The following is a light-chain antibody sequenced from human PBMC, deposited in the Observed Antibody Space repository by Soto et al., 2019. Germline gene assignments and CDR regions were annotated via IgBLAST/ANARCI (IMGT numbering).Light chain of an antibody. CDR3: QSYDSSLSGSMV. J-gene: IGLJ2*01. V-gene: IGLV1-40*01. CDR2: GNS. Sequence: QSVLTQPPSVSGAPGQRVTISCTGSSSNIGAGYDVHWYQQLPGTAPKLLIYGNSNRPSGVPDRFSGSKSGTSASLALTGLQAEHEADSYCQSYDSSLSGSMVFGGGTKLTVL. CDR1: SSNIGAGYD.